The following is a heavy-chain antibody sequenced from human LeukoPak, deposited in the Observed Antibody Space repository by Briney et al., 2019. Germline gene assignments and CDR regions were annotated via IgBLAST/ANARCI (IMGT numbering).Heavy chain of an antibody. CDR1: GFTFSSYW. D-gene: IGHD2-2*01. J-gene: IGHJ4*02. V-gene: IGHV3-74*01. Sequence: PGGSLRLSCAASGFTFSSYWMHWVRQAPGKGLVWVSRINSDGSSTSYADSVKGRFTISRDNAKNTLYLQVNSLRAEDTAVYYCARDCSSTSCYEDFDYWGQGTLVTVSS. CDR2: INSDGSST. CDR3: ARDCSSTSCYEDFDY.